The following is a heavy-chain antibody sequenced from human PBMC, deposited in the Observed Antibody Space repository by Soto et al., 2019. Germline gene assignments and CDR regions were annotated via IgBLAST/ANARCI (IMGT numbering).Heavy chain of an antibody. CDR3: AKDRHYYSSGVKGWFDP. J-gene: IGHJ5*02. CDR2: ITSSGSNT. V-gene: IGHV3-23*01. CDR1: GFTFSSYA. Sequence: EVQLLESGGGLVQPGGSLRLSCAASGFTFSSYAMSWVRQAPGKGLEWVSAITSSGSNTYYADSVKGRFTTSRDNSKNTLYLHMNSLRAEDTAVYYCAKDRHYYSSGVKGWFDPWGQGSLVTLSS. D-gene: IGHD3-10*01.